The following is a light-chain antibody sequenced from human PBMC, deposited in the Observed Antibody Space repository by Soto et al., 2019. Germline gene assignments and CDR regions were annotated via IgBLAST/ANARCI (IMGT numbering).Light chain of an antibody. J-gene: IGLJ1*01. CDR3: CSYGGTFYV. Sequence: QSALTQPASVSGSPGESITISCTGTSSGFGSYNLVSWYQQYPGKAPKLMIFESSKRPSGVSNRFSGSKSGNTASLTISGLQAEDEADYYCCSYGGTFYVFGTGTKLTVL. CDR2: ESS. V-gene: IGLV2-23*01. CDR1: SSGFGSYNL.